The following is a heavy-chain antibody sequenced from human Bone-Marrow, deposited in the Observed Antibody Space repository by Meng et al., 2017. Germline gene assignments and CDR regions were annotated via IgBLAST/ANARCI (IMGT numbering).Heavy chain of an antibody. CDR1: GGSFSGYY. CDR2: INHSGST. V-gene: IGHV4-34*09. J-gene: IGHJ4*02. D-gene: IGHD6-6*01. CDR3: ARGLRAARPLLFGY. Sequence: QVQLQESGPVLVKPSQTLSLTCAVYGGSFSGYYWSWIRQPPGKGLEWIGEINHSGSTNYNPSLKSRVTISVDTSKNQFSLKLSSVTAADTAVYYCARGLRAARPLLFGYWGQGTLVTVSS.